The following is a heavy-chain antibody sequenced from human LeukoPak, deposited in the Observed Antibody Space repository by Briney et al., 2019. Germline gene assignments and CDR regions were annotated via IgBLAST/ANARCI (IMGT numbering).Heavy chain of an antibody. D-gene: IGHD6-13*01. V-gene: IGHV5-51*01. CDR1: GYTFTIYW. CDR2: IYPGDSET. J-gene: IGHJ4*02. CDR3: ARGDSSTWYEY. Sequence: GESLKISCKGSGYTFTIYWIGWVRQMPGKGLEWMGIIYPGDSETRYSPSFQGQVTMSADKSISTAYLQWTSLKASDTAIYYCARGDSSTWYEYWGQGTLVTVSS.